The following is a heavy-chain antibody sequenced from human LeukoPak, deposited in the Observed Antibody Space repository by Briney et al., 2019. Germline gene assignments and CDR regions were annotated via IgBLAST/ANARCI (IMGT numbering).Heavy chain of an antibody. CDR3: ARGGGMGTTSGDY. Sequence: GGSLRLSCAASGFTFSSYEMNWVRQAPGKGLEWVSHISSSGRTIYYADSVKGRFTISRDNPKNSLYLQMNSLRDEDTAVYYCARGGGMGTTSGDYWGQGTLVTVSS. V-gene: IGHV3-48*03. CDR1: GFTFSSYE. J-gene: IGHJ4*01. D-gene: IGHD1-26*01. CDR2: ISSSGRTI.